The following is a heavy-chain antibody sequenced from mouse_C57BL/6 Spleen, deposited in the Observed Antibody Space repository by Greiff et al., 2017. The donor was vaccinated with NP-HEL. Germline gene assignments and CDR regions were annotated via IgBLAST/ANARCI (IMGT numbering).Heavy chain of an antibody. D-gene: IGHD1-1*01. V-gene: IGHV14-4*01. CDR2: IDPENGDT. CDR1: GFNIKDDY. J-gene: IGHJ3*01. Sequence: EVQLQESGAELVRPGASVKLSCTASGFNIKDDYMHWVKQRPEQGLEWIGWIDPENGDTEYASKFQGKATITADTSSNTAYLQLSSLTSEDTAVDYCTSRDTVSRWFAYWGQGTLVTVSA. CDR3: TSRDTVSRWFAY.